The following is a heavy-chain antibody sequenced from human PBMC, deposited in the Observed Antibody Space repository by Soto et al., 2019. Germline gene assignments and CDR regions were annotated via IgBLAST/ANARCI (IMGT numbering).Heavy chain of an antibody. CDR3: ARGAMANFDY. Sequence: ASVKVSGKASGGTFGSHGIAWVRQAPGQGLEWMGGFIAMLGTPTYAKKVQGRATITADESLTSSYLELRSLRSEDTAMYFCARGAMANFDYWGQGTVVTV. D-gene: IGHD5-18*01. J-gene: IGHJ4*02. CDR2: FIAMLGTP. V-gene: IGHV1-69*13. CDR1: GGTFGSHG.